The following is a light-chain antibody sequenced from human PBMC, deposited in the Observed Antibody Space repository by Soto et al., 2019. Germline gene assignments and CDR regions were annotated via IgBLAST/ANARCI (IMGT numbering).Light chain of an antibody. V-gene: IGKV1-5*01. Sequence: DIQMTQSPSTLSASVGDRVTITCRASQSISSWLAWYQQKPGKAPKLLIYDASSLQSGIPSRFSGSGSETDFTLTISSLRPEDFATYYCQQSYSTPWTFGQGTKVDIK. J-gene: IGKJ1*01. CDR2: DAS. CDR3: QQSYSTPWT. CDR1: QSISSW.